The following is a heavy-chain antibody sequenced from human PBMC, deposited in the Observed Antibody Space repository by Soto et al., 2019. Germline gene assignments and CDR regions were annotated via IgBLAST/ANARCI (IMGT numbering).Heavy chain of an antibody. CDR1: GGSISSGGYS. Sequence: QLQLQESGSGLVKPSQTLSLTCAVSGGSISSGGYSWSWIRQPPGKGLEWIGYIYHSGSTYYNPSLKSRVTISVDRSKNQFSLKLRSVTAADTAVYYCASTDYYDSSGYSYWGQGTLVTVSS. CDR3: ASTDYYDSSGYSY. CDR2: IYHSGST. V-gene: IGHV4-30-2*01. J-gene: IGHJ4*02. D-gene: IGHD3-22*01.